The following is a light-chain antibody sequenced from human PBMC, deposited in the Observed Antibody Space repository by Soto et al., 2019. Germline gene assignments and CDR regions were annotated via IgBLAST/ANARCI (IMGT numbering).Light chain of an antibody. J-gene: IGLJ1*01. CDR2: EVS. CDR3: TSYAGAYSFFYV. Sequence: QSVLTQPPSASGSPGQSVTISCTGTSSDVGAYNYVSWYRQLPGKAPKLIIYEVSKRPSGVPDRFSGSKSGNTASLTVSGLQAEDEADYYCTSYAGAYSFFYVFGTGTKVTVL. CDR1: SSDVGAYNY. V-gene: IGLV2-8*01.